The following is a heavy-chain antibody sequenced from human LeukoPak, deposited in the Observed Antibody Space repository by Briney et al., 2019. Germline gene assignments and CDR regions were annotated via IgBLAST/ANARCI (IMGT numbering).Heavy chain of an antibody. V-gene: IGHV1-46*01. CDR2: INPSGGST. CDR3: ARVVHVLRYFDWLLSGWFDP. J-gene: IGHJ5*02. CDR1: GYTFTSYY. Sequence: ASVKVSCKASGYTFTSYYMHWVRQAPGQGLEWMGIINPSGGSTSYAQKFQGRVTMTRDMSTSTVYMELSSLRSEDTAAYYCARVVHVLRYFDWLLSGWFDPWGQGTLVTVSS. D-gene: IGHD3-9*01.